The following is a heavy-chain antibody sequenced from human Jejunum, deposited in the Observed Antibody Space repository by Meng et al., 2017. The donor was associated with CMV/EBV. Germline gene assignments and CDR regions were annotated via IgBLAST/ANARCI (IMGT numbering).Heavy chain of an antibody. V-gene: IGHV3-11*01. CDR2: ISRSGGTI. Sequence: ASGFIVCRRYVKWWRQPTGEGVEWVSYISRSGGTIPFAEAVKGGFTISRENAKNSMYLQLNSLGVEDTAVYYCGGVRSAGGGNWFDPWGQGTLVTVSS. D-gene: IGHD4-23*01. CDR1: GFIVCRRY. J-gene: IGHJ5*02. CDR3: GGVRSAGGGNWFDP.